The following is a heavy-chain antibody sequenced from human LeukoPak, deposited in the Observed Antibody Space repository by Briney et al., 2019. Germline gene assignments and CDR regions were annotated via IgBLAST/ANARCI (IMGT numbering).Heavy chain of an antibody. V-gene: IGHV4-39*01. CDR2: MYFSGST. D-gene: IGHD1-26*01. CDR1: GGSVSSSFYY. CDR3: ANAASYSVDY. Sequence: SETLSLTCTVSGGSVSSSFYYWGWIRQPPGKGLEWIGSMYFSGSTHYTPSLKSRVTISVDTSKNQFSLKLTSVTAADTAVYYCANAASYSVDYWGQGTLVTVSS. J-gene: IGHJ4*02.